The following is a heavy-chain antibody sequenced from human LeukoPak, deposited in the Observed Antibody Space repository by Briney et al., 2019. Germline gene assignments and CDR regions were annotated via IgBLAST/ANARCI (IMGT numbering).Heavy chain of an antibody. Sequence: GGSLRLSCAASGFIFSSYSMNWVRQAPGKGLEWVSSISSSTYIYYADSVKGRFTISRDNAKNSLYLQMNTLRAEDTAVYSCARGADGVSSNSRGWFDPWGQGTLVTVSS. V-gene: IGHV3-21*01. J-gene: IGHJ5*02. CDR1: GFIFSSYS. D-gene: IGHD2-15*01. CDR2: ISSSTYI. CDR3: ARGADGVSSNSRGWFDP.